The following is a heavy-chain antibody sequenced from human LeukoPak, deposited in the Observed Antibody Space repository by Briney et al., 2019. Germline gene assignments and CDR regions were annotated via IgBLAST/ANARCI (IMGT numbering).Heavy chain of an antibody. V-gene: IGHV3-30-3*01. J-gene: IGHJ3*02. CDR2: IAYDGINK. Sequence: GGSLRLSCAASGFIFSTYAMHWVRQAPGKGLGWVAVIAYDGINKYYADSVKGRFIISRDNSKNTLYLQMNSLRVEDTAVYYCARAPSSSWLEGAFDIWGQGTMVTVSS. D-gene: IGHD6-13*01. CDR3: ARAPSSSWLEGAFDI. CDR1: GFIFSTYA.